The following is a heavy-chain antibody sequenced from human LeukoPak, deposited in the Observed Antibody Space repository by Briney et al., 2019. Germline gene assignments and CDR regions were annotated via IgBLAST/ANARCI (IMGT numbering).Heavy chain of an antibody. D-gene: IGHD3-3*01. CDR3: ARDLLEWYFDY. CDR1: GFTVSDNY. Sequence: PGGSVRLSCAASGFTVSDNYMSWVRQAPGKGLEWVSVIYSGGSTYYADSVKGRFTISRDNSKNTLYLQMNSLRAEDTAVYYCARDLLEWYFDYWGQGTLVTVSS. V-gene: IGHV3-66*01. CDR2: IYSGGST. J-gene: IGHJ4*02.